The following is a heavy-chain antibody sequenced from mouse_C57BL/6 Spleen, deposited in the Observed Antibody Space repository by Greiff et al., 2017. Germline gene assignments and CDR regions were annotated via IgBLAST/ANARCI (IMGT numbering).Heavy chain of an antibody. D-gene: IGHD2-5*01. J-gene: IGHJ3*01. CDR2: IDPNSGGT. CDR1: GYTFTSYW. Sequence: VKLQQPGAELVKPGASVKLSCKASGYTFTSYWMHWVKQRPGRGLEWIGRIDPNSGGTKYNEKFKSKATLTVDKPSSTAYMQLSSLTSEDSAVYYCARDWSNLGRFAYWGQGTLVTVSA. V-gene: IGHV1-72*01. CDR3: ARDWSNLGRFAY.